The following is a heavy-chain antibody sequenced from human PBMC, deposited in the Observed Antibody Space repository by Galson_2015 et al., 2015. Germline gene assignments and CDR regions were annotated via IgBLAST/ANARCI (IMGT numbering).Heavy chain of an antibody. V-gene: IGHV4-34*01. D-gene: IGHD1-1*01. CDR3: ARGYRLPSNWFDP. J-gene: IGHJ5*02. CDR1: GGSFSGYY. CDR2: INHSRST. Sequence: ETLSLTCAVYGGSFSGYYWRWLRPPPGKGLEWIGEINHSRSTNYNPSLKRRVTISVDTSKKQFSLQLSSVTAADTAVYYCARGYRLPSNWFDPWGQGTLVSVSS.